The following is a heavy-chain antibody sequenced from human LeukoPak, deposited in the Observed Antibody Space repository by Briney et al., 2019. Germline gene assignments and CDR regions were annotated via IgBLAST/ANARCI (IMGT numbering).Heavy chain of an antibody. CDR3: VRQGMIAALGILS. CDR2: IYPGDSNT. CDR1: GYSSTSYW. Sequence: GESLKISCKGFGYSSTSYWIGWVRQMPGKGLEWMGIIYPGDSNTIYSPSFQGRVTISADKSTTTASLHWSSLQASDTAMYYCVRQGMIAALGILSWGQGTLVTVSS. V-gene: IGHV5-51*01. D-gene: IGHD6-6*01. J-gene: IGHJ5*02.